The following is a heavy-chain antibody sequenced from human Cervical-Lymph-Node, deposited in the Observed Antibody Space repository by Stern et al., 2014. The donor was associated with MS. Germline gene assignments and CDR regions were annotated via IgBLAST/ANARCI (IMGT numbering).Heavy chain of an antibody. Sequence: QVQLVQSGAEVKKPGASVKVSCKASGYTFTSYGISWVRQAPGQGLEWMGWISTYNGNTNYAQKLQGRVTMTTDTSSSTAYMELRSLRSDDTAVYYCARHHSTVTTHWCFDLWGRGTLVTVSS. CDR3: ARHHSTVTTHWCFDL. CDR1: GYTFTSYG. D-gene: IGHD4-11*01. CDR2: ISTYNGNT. V-gene: IGHV1-18*01. J-gene: IGHJ2*01.